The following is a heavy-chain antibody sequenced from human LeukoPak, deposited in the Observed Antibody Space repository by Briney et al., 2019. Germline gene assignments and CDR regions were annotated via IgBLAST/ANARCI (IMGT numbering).Heavy chain of an antibody. CDR1: GFTFSSYA. J-gene: IGHJ4*02. V-gene: IGHV3-30*03. CDR3: VRDRGALQYFDY. CDR2: MSYDGFNK. D-gene: IGHD2/OR15-2a*01. Sequence: AGRSLRLSCAASGFTFSSYAMQWVRQSLGKGLEWVAVMSYDGFNKYYADSVKGRFTISRDNSKNTLYLQMNSLRAEDTAVYYCVRDRGALQYFDYWGQGTLVTVSS.